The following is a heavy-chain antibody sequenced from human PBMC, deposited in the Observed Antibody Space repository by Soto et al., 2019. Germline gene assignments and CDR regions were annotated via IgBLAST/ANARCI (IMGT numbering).Heavy chain of an antibody. CDR3: TRDKGEKVAYGMDV. CDR1: GFTVSSCE. V-gene: IGHV3-48*03. CDR2: INTGGIT. D-gene: IGHD3-16*01. Sequence: EVQLVESGGGLGQPGGSLRLSCTASGFTVSSCEMNWVRQAPGKGLEWVSYINTGGITSYADSVKGRFTISRDNAQNSLLLQMNSLRAEDTAVYYCTRDKGEKVAYGMDVWGQGTTVTISS. J-gene: IGHJ6*02.